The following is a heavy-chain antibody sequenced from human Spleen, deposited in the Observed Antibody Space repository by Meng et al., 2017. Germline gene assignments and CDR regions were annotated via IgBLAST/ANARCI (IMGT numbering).Heavy chain of an antibody. CDR1: GGAFSDYY. J-gene: IGHJ4*02. CDR3: ARGPTTMAHDFDY. D-gene: IGHD4-11*01. CDR2: VNHSGST. Sequence: QVQLQQWGAGLLKPSETLSLTGVVSGGAFSDYYWSWIRQPPGKGLEWIGEVNHSGSTHYNPSLESRATISVDTSQNNLSLKLSSVTAADSAVYYCARGPTTMAHDFDYWGQGTLVTVSS. V-gene: IGHV4-34*01.